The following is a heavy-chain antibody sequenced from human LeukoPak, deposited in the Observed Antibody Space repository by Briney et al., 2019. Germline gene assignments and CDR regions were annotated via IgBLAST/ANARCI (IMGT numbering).Heavy chain of an antibody. D-gene: IGHD3-10*01. Sequence: ASETLSLTCAVYGGSFSGYYWSWIRQPPGKGLEWIGYIYYSGSTNYNPSLKSRVTISVDTSKNQFSLKLSSVTAADTAVYYCARDMGNYYGSGSPYWNFDYWGQGTLVTVSS. CDR3: ARDMGNYYGSGSPYWNFDY. V-gene: IGHV4-59*01. J-gene: IGHJ4*02. CDR2: IYYSGST. CDR1: GGSFSGYY.